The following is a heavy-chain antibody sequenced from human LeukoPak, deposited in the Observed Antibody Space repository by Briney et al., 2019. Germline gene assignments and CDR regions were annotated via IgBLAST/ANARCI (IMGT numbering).Heavy chain of an antibody. D-gene: IGHD1-26*01. J-gene: IGHJ4*02. V-gene: IGHV4-39*01. CDR2: IYYSGST. Sequence: SETLSLTCTVSGGSISSSSYYWGWIRQPPGRGLEWIGSIYYSGSTYYNLSLKSRVTISVDTSKNQFSPKLSSVTAADTAVYYCARQSGSYYPHYFDYWGQGTLVTVSS. CDR1: GGSISSSSYY. CDR3: ARQSGSYYPHYFDY.